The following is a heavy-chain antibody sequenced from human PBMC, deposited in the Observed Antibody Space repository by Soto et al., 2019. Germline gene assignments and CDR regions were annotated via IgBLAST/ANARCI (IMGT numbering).Heavy chain of an antibody. V-gene: IGHV3-11*05. Sequence: GGSLRLSCAASGFTFRTYTMNWIRQAPGKGLEWVSYISSSGSYTNYADSVRGRFSISRDNTKNSLSLQMDSLKAEDTAVYYCARGGEYCSGATCYLDYWGRGTLVTVSS. CDR1: GFTFRTYT. D-gene: IGHD2-15*01. J-gene: IGHJ4*02. CDR3: ARGGEYCSGATCYLDY. CDR2: ISSSGSYT.